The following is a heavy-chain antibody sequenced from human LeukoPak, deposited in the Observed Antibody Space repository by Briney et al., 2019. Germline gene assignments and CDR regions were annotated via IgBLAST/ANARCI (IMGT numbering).Heavy chain of an antibody. CDR2: FYHSGST. J-gene: IGHJ2*01. Sequence: PSETLSLTCAVSGYSITSGYYWGWIRQPPGKGLEWIGTFYHSGSTYYNPSLKSRVTISIDTSNNQLSLSLRSVTAADTAVYYCARRGAHWYFDLWGRGTLVTVSS. CDR3: ARRGAHWYFDL. CDR1: GYSITSGYY. V-gene: IGHV4-38-2*01. D-gene: IGHD4/OR15-4a*01.